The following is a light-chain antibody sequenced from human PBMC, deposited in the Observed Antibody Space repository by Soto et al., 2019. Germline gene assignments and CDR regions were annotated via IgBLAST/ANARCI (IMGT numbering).Light chain of an antibody. CDR2: GAS. J-gene: IGKJ2*01. Sequence: EIVLTQSPATLSLSPGERATLSCRASQSVGNDLAWYQQRPGQPPRLLIYGASNRATGIPARFSGSGSGTDFTLTISSLGPEDFAVYYCQQRSTWPRTFGQGTKVEIK. V-gene: IGKV3-11*01. CDR1: QSVGND. CDR3: QQRSTWPRT.